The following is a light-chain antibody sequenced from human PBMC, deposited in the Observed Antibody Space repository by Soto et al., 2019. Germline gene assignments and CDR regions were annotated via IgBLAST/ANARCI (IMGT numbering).Light chain of an antibody. CDR1: SSDVGGYNY. CDR3: SSYTSSSISYV. CDR2: DVS. J-gene: IGLJ1*01. Sequence: QSALTQPASVSGSPGQSITISCTGTSSDVGGYNYVSWYQQHPGKAPKLMIYDVSNRPSGVSNRFSGSKSGNTASLTIFGLQAEDEADYYCSSYTSSSISYVFGTGTKVTV. V-gene: IGLV2-14*01.